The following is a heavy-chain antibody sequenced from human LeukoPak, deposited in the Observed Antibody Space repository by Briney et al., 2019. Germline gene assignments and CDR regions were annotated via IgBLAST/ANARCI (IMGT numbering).Heavy chain of an antibody. J-gene: IGHJ1*01. Sequence: GASVKVSCKASGGTFSSYAISWVRQAPGQGLEWMGGIIPIFGTANYALKFQGRVTITADESTSTAYMELSSLRSEDTAVYYCARARACSSCRPKSEYFQHWGQGTLVTVSS. CDR3: ARARACSSCRPKSEYFQH. V-gene: IGHV1-69*13. D-gene: IGHD6-13*01. CDR1: GGTFSSYA. CDR2: IIPIFGTA.